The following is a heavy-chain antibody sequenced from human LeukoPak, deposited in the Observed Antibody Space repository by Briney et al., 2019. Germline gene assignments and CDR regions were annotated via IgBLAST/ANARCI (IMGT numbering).Heavy chain of an antibody. V-gene: IGHV3-30*03. Sequence: PGRSLRLSCATSGFTFSSHGMHWLRQAPGKALVWVAVISPDGSESHCADSVKGRFSISRDNSKNTLHLQMDSLRAEDTAVYYCARDYTGHYSVDYWGQGTKVTVSS. CDR2: ISPDGSES. J-gene: IGHJ4*02. D-gene: IGHD3-9*01. CDR1: GFTFSSHG. CDR3: ARDYTGHYSVDY.